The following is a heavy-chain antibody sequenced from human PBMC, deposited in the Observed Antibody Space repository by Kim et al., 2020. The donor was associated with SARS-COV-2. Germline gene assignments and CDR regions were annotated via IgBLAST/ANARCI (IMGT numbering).Heavy chain of an antibody. CDR2: IYHSGNT. D-gene: IGHD3-10*01. CDR3: VRSFGLDYFDY. J-gene: IGHJ4*02. V-gene: IGHV4-39*01. Sequence: SETLSLTCSVSGGSISRNSYYWGWIRQPPGKGLEWIGSIYHSGNTYFNPSLKSRVTISIDTSKDQFSLKLTSVTAADTAVYYCVRSFGLDYFDYWGQGTLVTVSS. CDR1: GGSISRNSYY.